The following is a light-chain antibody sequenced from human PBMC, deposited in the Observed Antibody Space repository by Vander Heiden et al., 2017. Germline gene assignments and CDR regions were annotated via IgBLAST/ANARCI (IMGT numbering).Light chain of an antibody. V-gene: IGLV6-57*04. CDR3: QSYDSSNPHVV. CDR2: EDN. Sequence: NFMLTQPHSVSESPGKTVTISCTRSSGSIASNYVQWYQQRPGSVPTTVIYEDNQRPSGVPDRFSGSIDSSSNSASLTISGLKTEDEADYYCQSYDSSNPHVVFGGGTKLTVL. J-gene: IGLJ2*01. CDR1: SGSIASNY.